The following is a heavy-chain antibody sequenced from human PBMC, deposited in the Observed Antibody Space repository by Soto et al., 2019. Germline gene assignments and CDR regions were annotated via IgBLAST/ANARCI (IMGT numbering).Heavy chain of an antibody. V-gene: IGHV3-74*01. D-gene: IGHD3-22*01. CDR1: GFIFSRYW. Sequence: LRLSCAASGFIFSRYWFHWVRQAPGKGLVWVSRINSDGSSTNYADSVKGRFTISRDNAKNTVYLQMNSLRAEDTAVYYCLKGGSYDNSGYVDYWGQGTQVTVS. J-gene: IGHJ4*02. CDR2: INSDGSST. CDR3: LKGGSYDNSGYVDY.